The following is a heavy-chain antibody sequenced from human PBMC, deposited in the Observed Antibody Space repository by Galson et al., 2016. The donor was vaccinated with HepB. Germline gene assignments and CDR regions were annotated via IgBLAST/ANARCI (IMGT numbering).Heavy chain of an antibody. CDR1: GFTFSSYS. V-gene: IGHV3-21*01. J-gene: IGHJ4*02. CDR3: AGEARVYVWGSYRYTYFDY. CDR2: ISSSSSYI. D-gene: IGHD3-16*02. Sequence: SLRLSCAASGFTFSSYSMNWVRQAPGKGLEWVSSISSSSSYIYYADSVKGRFTISRDNAKNSLYLQMNSLRAEDTAVYYCAGEARVYVWGSYRYTYFDYWGQGTLVTVSS.